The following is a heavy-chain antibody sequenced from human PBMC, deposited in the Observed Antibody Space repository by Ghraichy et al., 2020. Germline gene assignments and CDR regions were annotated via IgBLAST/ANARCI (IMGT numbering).Heavy chain of an antibody. D-gene: IGHD3-22*01. CDR1: GFSFSDYY. Sequence: GGSLRLSCAASGFSFSDYYMNWIRQAPGKGLEWVSYISSSAFTIYYADSVKGRFTISRDNAKNSLYLQMNSLRVEDTAVYYCARGHYDSSGYLFDYWGQGTLVTVSS. V-gene: IGHV3-11*01. CDR2: ISSSAFTI. CDR3: ARGHYDSSGYLFDY. J-gene: IGHJ4*02.